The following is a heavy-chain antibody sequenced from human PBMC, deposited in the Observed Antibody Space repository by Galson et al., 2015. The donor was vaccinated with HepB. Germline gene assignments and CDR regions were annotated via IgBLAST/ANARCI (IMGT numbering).Heavy chain of an antibody. Sequence: SLRLSCAASGFTFSTNAMSWVRQAPGKGLEWVSGISGNGSTTYYSDSVKGRFTISRDNSKNTLYLQMNSLRAEDTAVYYCAKEDDGDFDYWGQGTLVTVSS. D-gene: IGHD2-21*01. CDR1: GFTFSTNA. J-gene: IGHJ4*02. CDR2: ISGNGSTT. V-gene: IGHV3-23*01. CDR3: AKEDDGDFDY.